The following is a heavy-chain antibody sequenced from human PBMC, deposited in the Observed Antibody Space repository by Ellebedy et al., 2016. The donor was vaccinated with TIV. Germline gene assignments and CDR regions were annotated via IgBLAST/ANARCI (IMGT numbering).Heavy chain of an antibody. CDR3: ARGDDYYYGTYYYYYGMDV. CDR1: GFTFSSYS. Sequence: GESLKISCAASGFTFSSYSMNWVRQAPGKGLEWVSSISSSSSYIYYADSVKGRFTISRDNAKNSLYLQMNSLRAEDTAVYYCARGDDYYYGTYYYYYGMDVWGQGTTVTVSS. J-gene: IGHJ6*02. V-gene: IGHV3-21*01. CDR2: ISSSSSYI. D-gene: IGHD3-10*01.